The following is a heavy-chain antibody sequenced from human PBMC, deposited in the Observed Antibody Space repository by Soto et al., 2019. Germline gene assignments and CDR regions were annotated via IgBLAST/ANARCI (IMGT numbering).Heavy chain of an antibody. CDR3: ARLRVFTMIVVEGHKWFDP. J-gene: IGHJ5*02. D-gene: IGHD3-22*01. V-gene: IGHV4-30-4*01. CDR1: CGSISSGDYY. Sequence: PSETLSLTCTVSCGSISSGDYYWSWIRQPPGKGLEWIGYIYYSWSTYYNPSLKSRVTISVDTSKNQFSLKLSSVTAADTAVYYCARLRVFTMIVVEGHKWFDPWGQRTLVPVSP. CDR2: IYYSWST.